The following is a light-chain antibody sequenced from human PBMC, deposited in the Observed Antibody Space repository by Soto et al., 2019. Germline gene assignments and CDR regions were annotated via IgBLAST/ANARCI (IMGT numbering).Light chain of an antibody. CDR2: EGS. CDR3: CSYAGSSTVV. J-gene: IGLJ1*01. CDR1: SSDIGAYDY. V-gene: IGLV2-23*01. Sequence: QSVLTQPASLSGSPGQSITISCTGTSSDIGAYDYVSWYQQHPGKAPKLMIYEGSKRPSGVSNRFSGSKSGNTASLTISGLQAEDEADYYCCSYAGSSTVVFGTGTKLTVL.